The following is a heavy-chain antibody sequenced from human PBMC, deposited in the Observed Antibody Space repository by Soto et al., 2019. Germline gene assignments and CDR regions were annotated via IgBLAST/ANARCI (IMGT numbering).Heavy chain of an antibody. V-gene: IGHV5-51*01. J-gene: IGHJ3*02. CDR1: GYSFTSYW. Sequence: GESLKISCKGSGYSFTSYWIGWVRQMPGKGLEWMGIIYPGDSDTRYSPSFQGQVTISADKSISTAYLQWSSLKASDTAMYYCARVFWSGDYTGTAAPPHAFGIWGQGTMVTVSS. CDR2: IYPGDSDT. CDR3: ARVFWSGDYTGTAAPPHAFGI. D-gene: IGHD3-3*01.